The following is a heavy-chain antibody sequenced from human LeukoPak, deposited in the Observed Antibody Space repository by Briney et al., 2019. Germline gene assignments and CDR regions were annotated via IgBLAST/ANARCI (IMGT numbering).Heavy chain of an antibody. CDR2: TYYRSKWYN. D-gene: IGHD2-8*01. CDR1: GDSVSSNSAA. V-gene: IGHV6-1*01. CDR3: ARDGRYCTNAVCYSMSFDY. Sequence: SQTLSLTCAISGDSVSSNSAAWNWIRQSPSRGLEWLGRTYYRSKWYNDYAVSVKSRITINPDTSKNQFSLQLNSVTPEDTAVYYCARDGRYCTNAVCYSMSFDYWGQGTLVTVSS. J-gene: IGHJ4*02.